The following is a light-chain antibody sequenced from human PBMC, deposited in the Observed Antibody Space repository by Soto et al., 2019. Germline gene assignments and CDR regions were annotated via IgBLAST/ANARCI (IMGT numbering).Light chain of an antibody. V-gene: IGKV3-15*01. J-gene: IGKJ1*01. Sequence: EIVMTQSPATLSVSPGERATLSCRASQSVSTYLVWYQQKPGQAPRLLIYSASTRATGIPARFSGGGSGTEFTLTISILQSEDFAVYICQQYNDWPPRWTFGQGTKVEIK. CDR2: SAS. CDR3: QQYNDWPPRWT. CDR1: QSVSTY.